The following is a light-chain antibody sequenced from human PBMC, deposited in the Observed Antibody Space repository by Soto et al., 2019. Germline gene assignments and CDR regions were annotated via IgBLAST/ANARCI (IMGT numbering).Light chain of an antibody. V-gene: IGKV2-28*01. CDR1: QSLLHSNGYNY. Sequence: DIVMTQCPLSLPVTPGDPSSISCSSSQSLLHSNGYNYLDWYLQKPGQSPQLLIYLGSNRASGVPDRFSGSGSGTDFTLKISRVEAEDVGVYYCMQALQSITFGQGTRLEIK. CDR3: MQALQSIT. J-gene: IGKJ5*01. CDR2: LGS.